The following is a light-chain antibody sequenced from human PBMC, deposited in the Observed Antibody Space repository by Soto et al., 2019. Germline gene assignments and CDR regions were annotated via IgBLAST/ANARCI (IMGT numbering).Light chain of an antibody. CDR1: QSFMYGADNKNS. Sequence: DIVMTQSPDSLAVSLGERATINCKSSQSFMYGADNKNSLAWYQQKPGQPPKLLIYWASTRESGVPDRFSGSGSGTDFTLTISSLQAEDVGIYYCQQYYTLPLTFGGGTRVEIK. CDR2: WAS. CDR3: QQYYTLPLT. J-gene: IGKJ4*01. V-gene: IGKV4-1*01.